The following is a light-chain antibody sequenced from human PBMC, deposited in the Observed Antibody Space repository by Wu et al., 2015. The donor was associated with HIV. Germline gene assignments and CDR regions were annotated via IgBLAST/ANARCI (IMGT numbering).Light chain of an antibody. V-gene: IGKV3-20*01. J-gene: IGKJ1*01. CDR3: QQSGSSPWT. Sequence: EIVLTQSPGTLSLSPGERATLSCRASQSVSSSYLAWYQQKHGQAPRLLIYGASSRATGIPDRFSGSGSGTDFTLTIRRLEPEDFAVYYCQQSGSSPWTFGQGTKVEIK. CDR1: QSVSSSY. CDR2: GAS.